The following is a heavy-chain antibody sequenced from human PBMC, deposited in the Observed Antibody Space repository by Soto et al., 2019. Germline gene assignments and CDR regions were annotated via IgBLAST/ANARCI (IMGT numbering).Heavy chain of an antibody. CDR2: IRTNPYGGTA. J-gene: IGHJ2*01. D-gene: IGHD3-10*02. Sequence: EVQLVESGGGLVKPGRSLRLSCTASGFSFRDYPMSWFRQAPGKGLEWVGLIRTNPYGGTAEYAASVTGRFTISRDDSKNIAYLQMSSLETDDAAMYYCARASAYVRDGVWYFDLWGRGTVVTVSS. CDR1: GFSFRDYP. CDR3: ARASAYVRDGVWYFDL. V-gene: IGHV3-49*05.